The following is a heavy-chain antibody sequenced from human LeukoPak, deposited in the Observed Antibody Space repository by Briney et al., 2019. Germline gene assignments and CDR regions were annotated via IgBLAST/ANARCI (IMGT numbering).Heavy chain of an antibody. Sequence: GGSLRLSCSASGFTFSSYAIHWVRQAPGKGLQWVAVISYDGNNKYYADSVEGRFTISKDNSKNTVYLEMNSLRAEDTAVYYCAKGLNWGSYYYGMDVWGQGTTVTVSS. D-gene: IGHD7-27*01. J-gene: IGHJ6*02. CDR2: ISYDGNNK. CDR1: GFTFSSYA. V-gene: IGHV3-30*18. CDR3: AKGLNWGSYYYGMDV.